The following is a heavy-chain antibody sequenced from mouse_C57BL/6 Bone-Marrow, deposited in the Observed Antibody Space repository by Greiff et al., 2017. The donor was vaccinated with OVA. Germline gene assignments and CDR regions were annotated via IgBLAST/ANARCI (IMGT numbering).Heavy chain of an antibody. CDR1: GYAFTNYL. V-gene: IGHV1-54*01. Sequence: VQLQQSGAELVRPGTSVKVSCKASGYAFTNYLIEWVKQRPGQGLEWIGVINPGSGGTNYNEKLKGKATLTADKSSSTAYMQLSSLTSEHSAVFFCANDEFYSWGPGTTLTVSS. D-gene: IGHD2-12*01. J-gene: IGHJ2*01. CDR2: INPGSGGT. CDR3: ANDEFYS.